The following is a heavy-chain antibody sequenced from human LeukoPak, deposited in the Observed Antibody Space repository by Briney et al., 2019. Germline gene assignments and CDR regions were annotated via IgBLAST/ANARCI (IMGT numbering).Heavy chain of an antibody. CDR3: ARGLGVGATNYFDY. V-gene: IGHV1-8*01. D-gene: IGHD1-26*01. CDR2: MNPNSGNT. Sequence: ASVKVSCKASGYTFTTYDINWVRQATGRGLEWMGWMNPNSGNTGYAQKFEGRVTMTRNTPISTAYMELSSLRSEDTAVYYCARGLGVGATNYFDYWGQGTLVTVSS. J-gene: IGHJ4*02. CDR1: GYTFTTYD.